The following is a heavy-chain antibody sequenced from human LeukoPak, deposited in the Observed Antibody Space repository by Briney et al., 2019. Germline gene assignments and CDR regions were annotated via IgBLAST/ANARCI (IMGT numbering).Heavy chain of an antibody. J-gene: IGHJ6*03. CDR2: ISSSSSYI. D-gene: IGHD6-19*01. CDR3: ARDLEQWLDYYYMDV. Sequence: GGPLRLSCAASGFTFSSYSMNWVRQAPGKGLEWVSSISSSSSYIYYADSVKGRFTISRDNAKNSLYLQMNSLRAEDTAVYYCARDLEQWLDYYYMDVWGKGTTVTVSS. CDR1: GFTFSSYS. V-gene: IGHV3-21*01.